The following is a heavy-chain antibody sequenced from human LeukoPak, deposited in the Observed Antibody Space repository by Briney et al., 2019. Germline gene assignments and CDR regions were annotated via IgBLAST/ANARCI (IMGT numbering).Heavy chain of an antibody. CDR2: IIPIFGTA. J-gene: IGHJ4*02. D-gene: IGHD7-27*01. CDR1: VGTFSSYA. V-gene: IGHV1-69*06. CDR3: ARDRVHWGSPSDKTPIDY. Sequence: ASVKVSCKASVGTFSSYAISWVRQAPGQGLEWMGRIIPIFGTANYAQKFQGRVTITADKSTSTAYMELSSLRSEDTAVYYCARDRVHWGSPSDKTPIDYWGQGTLVTVSS.